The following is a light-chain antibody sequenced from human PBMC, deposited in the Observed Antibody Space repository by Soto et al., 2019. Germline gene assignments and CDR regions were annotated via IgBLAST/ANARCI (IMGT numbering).Light chain of an antibody. J-gene: IGKJ1*01. CDR1: QSVNSN. CDR3: QQYNNWPPGT. Sequence: EIILTQSPATLSVSPGERATLSCRASQSVNSNLAWYQQKPGQAPRLLIYGASTRATGIPARLSGSGSGKEFTLTISSLQSEDFVIYYCQQYNNWPPGTFGQGTKVEIK. CDR2: GAS. V-gene: IGKV3-15*01.